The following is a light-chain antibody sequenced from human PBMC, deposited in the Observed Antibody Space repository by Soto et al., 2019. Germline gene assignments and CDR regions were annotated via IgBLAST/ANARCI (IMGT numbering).Light chain of an antibody. V-gene: IGKV1-5*01. CDR2: DAS. Sequence: EIQMTQSPSTLSAYVGDRVTITCRASQSISSWLAWYQQKPGKAPKLLIYDASSLESGVPSRFSGSGSGTEFTLTISSLQPDDFATYYCQQYNSYSITFGQGTRLEIK. CDR3: QQYNSYSIT. CDR1: QSISSW. J-gene: IGKJ5*01.